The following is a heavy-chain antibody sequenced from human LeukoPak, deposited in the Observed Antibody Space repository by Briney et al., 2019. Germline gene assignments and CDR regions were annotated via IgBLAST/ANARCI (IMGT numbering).Heavy chain of an antibody. D-gene: IGHD3-9*01. Sequence: PSETLSLTCTVSGGSISSSSYYWGWIRQPPGKGLEWIGSIYYSGSTYYNPSLKSRVTISVDTSKNQFSMKLISVTAADTAVYYCEAGYSVNWGQGTLVTVSS. CDR3: EAGYSVN. CDR2: IYYSGST. J-gene: IGHJ4*02. CDR1: GGSISSSSYY. V-gene: IGHV4-39*01.